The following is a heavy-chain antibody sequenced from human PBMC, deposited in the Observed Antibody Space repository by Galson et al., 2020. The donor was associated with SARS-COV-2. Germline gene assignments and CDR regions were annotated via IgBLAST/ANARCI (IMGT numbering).Heavy chain of an antibody. D-gene: IGHD3-10*01. CDR2: MTSAGKT. V-gene: IGHV3-23*01. J-gene: IGHJ5*02. CDR1: GFIFRDYA. CDR3: AGESIATSGPNWFDP. Sequence: GGSLRLSCAASGFIFRDYAMSWVRHAPGKGLEWVSAMTSAGKTYYADSVKGRFVISRDLSRHTLYLQMNSLRAGDTASYYFAGESIATSGPNWFDPWGHGSLVTVSS.